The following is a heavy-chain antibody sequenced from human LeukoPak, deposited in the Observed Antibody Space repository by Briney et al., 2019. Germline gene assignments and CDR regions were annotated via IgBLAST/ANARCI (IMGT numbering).Heavy chain of an antibody. CDR3: ARGKTKKYYYGSGSYPYFDY. CDR2: INHSGST. Sequence: SETLSLTCTVYGGSFSGYYRSWIRQPPGKGLEWIGEINHSGSTNYNPSLKSRVTISVDTSKNQFSLKLSSVTAADTAVYYCARGKTKKYYYGSGSYPYFDYWGQGTLVTVSS. V-gene: IGHV4-34*01. J-gene: IGHJ4*02. CDR1: GGSFSGYY. D-gene: IGHD3-10*01.